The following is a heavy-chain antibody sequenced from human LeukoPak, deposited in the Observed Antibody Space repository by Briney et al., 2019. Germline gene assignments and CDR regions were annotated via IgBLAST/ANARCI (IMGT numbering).Heavy chain of an antibody. V-gene: IGHV1-69*13. CDR3: ARGPMATNDVGFDY. J-gene: IGHJ4*02. Sequence: SVKVSCKASGYTFTGYYMHWVRQAPGQGLEWMGGIIPIFGTANYAQKFQGRVTITADESTSTAYMELSSLRSEDTAVYYCARGPMATNDVGFDYWGQGTLVTVSS. CDR2: IIPIFGTA. CDR1: GYTFTGYY. D-gene: IGHD5-24*01.